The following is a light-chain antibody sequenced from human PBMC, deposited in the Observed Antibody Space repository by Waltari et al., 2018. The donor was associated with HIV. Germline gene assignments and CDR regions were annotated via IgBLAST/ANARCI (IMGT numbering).Light chain of an antibody. V-gene: IGLV9-49*01. CDR3: GADLGSGSNFVYV. CDR1: SGYSHST. J-gene: IGLJ1*01. Sequence: HPVLTHPPSASASLAASVTLTCPLPSGYSHSTLPWYPPIPGKGPRFVMRVGTGGIVGCKGDGIPDRFSVLGSGLNRYLTIKNIQEEDESDYHCGADLGSGSNFVYVFGTGTKVTVL. CDR2: VGTGGIVG.